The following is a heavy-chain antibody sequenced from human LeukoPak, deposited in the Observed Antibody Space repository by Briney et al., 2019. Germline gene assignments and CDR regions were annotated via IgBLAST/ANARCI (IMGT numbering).Heavy chain of an antibody. CDR1: GFTFSVYA. Sequence: GGSLRLSCAASGFTFSVYAMSWVRQAPGKGLEWVSAISGSGGSGGSTHYADSVKGRFTISRDNSRNTLYLQMNSLRAEDTAVYYCAKGYSSGWYGNWFDPWGQGTLVTVSS. J-gene: IGHJ5*02. V-gene: IGHV3-23*01. D-gene: IGHD6-19*01. CDR3: AKGYSSGWYGNWFDP. CDR2: ISGSGGSGGST.